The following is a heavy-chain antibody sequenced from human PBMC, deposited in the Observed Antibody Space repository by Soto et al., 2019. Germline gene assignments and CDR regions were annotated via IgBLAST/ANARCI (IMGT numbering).Heavy chain of an antibody. CDR3: VRERGLSSFYGMDV. D-gene: IGHD3-10*01. CDR2: ITSSSSHI. Sequence: EVQLVESGGGLVKPGGSLRLSCAASGFTLTSYTMNWVRQASGKGLEWVSSITSSSSHISYADSVKGRFTISRGNAGNSVYLEMNSVRAEDSAVYYCVRERGLSSFYGMDVWGQGTTVTVSS. CDR1: GFTLTSYT. V-gene: IGHV3-21*02. J-gene: IGHJ6*02.